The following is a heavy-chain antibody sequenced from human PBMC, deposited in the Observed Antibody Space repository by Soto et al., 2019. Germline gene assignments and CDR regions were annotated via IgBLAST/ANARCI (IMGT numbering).Heavy chain of an antibody. CDR3: ARDGVGYCTNGCAWFDP. D-gene: IGHD2-8*01. CDR2: IYYSGST. J-gene: IGHJ5*02. V-gene: IGHV4-31*03. Sequence: PSETLSLTCTVSGGSISSGGYYWSWIRQHPGKGLEWIGYIYYSGSTYYNPSLKSRVTISVDTSKNQFSLKLSSVTAADTAVYYCARDGVGYCTNGCAWFDPWGQGTLVTVSS. CDR1: GGSISSGGYY.